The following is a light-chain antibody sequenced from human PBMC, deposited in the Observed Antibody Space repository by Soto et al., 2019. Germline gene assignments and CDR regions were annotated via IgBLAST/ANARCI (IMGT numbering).Light chain of an antibody. CDR1: QSLNIW. CDR3: QQYKAYSYT. J-gene: IGKJ2*01. CDR2: KAS. V-gene: IGKV1-5*03. Sequence: DIGMTQSPSTLSASVGDRVTITCRATQSLNIWLAWYQQKPGKAPKLLISKASSLESGVPSRFSGSGSGTEVSLTISSLQPDDFATYYCQQYKAYSYTFGQGTKLEMK.